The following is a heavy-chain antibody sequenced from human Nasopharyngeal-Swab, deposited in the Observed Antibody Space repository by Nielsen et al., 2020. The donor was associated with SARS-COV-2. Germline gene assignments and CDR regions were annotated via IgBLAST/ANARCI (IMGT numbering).Heavy chain of an antibody. Sequence: SETLSLTCTVSGYSISSSYYWSWIRQPPGKGLEWIGYIYCSGSTNYNPSLKSRVTISVDTSKNQFSLKLSSVTAADTAVYYCAREYGSPFFDIWGQGTMVTVSS. D-gene: IGHD3-10*01. CDR1: GYSISSSYY. V-gene: IGHV4-59*12. CDR2: IYCSGST. J-gene: IGHJ3*02. CDR3: AREYGSPFFDI.